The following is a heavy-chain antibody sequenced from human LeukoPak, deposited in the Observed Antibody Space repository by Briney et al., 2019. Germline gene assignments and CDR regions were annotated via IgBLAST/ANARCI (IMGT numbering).Heavy chain of an antibody. CDR3: AKAMGVWFGGLFWGVFAS. V-gene: IGHV3-30*18. CDR1: GFTFSSYG. CDR2: ISYDGSHR. J-gene: IGHJ1*01. Sequence: GGSLRLSCEASGFTFSSYGMHWVRQAPGKGLVCPAVISYDGSHRYYADYVKGQFTISRDNSKNTLYMQMNSMRAEDTTVYYCAKAMGVWFGGLFWGVFASCGQGTLVPVSS. D-gene: IGHD3-10*01.